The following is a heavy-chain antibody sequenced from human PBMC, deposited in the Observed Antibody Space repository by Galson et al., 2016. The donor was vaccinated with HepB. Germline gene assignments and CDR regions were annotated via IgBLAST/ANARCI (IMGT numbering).Heavy chain of an antibody. CDR2: IKSYTDGGTT. J-gene: IGHJ4*02. V-gene: IGHV3-15*01. D-gene: IGHD5-18*01. Sequence: SLRLSCAASGFTFSRAWMNWVCQAPGKGLEWVGRIKSYTDGGTTEYAAPMKGRFTFSRDESNNRLYLQMNSLKTEDTAVYYCTTSSTRGYTYGPSAYWGRGTLVAVSS. CDR1: GFTFSRAW. CDR3: TTSSTRGYTYGPSAY.